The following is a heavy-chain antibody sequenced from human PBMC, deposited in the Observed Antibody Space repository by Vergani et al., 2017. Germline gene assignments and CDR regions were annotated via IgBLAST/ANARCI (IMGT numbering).Heavy chain of an antibody. CDR1: GFTFTAHG. J-gene: IGHJ4*02. Sequence: EVQLLESGGGSAQPGESLRLSCVASGFTFTAHGLNWVRQAPGKGLEWVSGISGSGGSTYYADSVKGRFTISRDNSKNTLYLQMNSLRAEDTAIYYCAKNNRYSGYQAYFDYWGQGTLVTVSS. D-gene: IGHD5-12*01. CDR3: AKNNRYSGYQAYFDY. V-gene: IGHV3-23*01. CDR2: ISGSGGST.